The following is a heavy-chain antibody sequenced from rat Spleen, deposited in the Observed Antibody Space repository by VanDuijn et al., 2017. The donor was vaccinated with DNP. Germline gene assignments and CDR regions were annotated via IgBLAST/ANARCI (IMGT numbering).Heavy chain of an antibody. V-gene: IGHV5-7*01. Sequence: EVQLVESGGGLVQPGRSLKLSCAASGFVFSDYNMAWVRQAPRKGLEWVATISFYDSSTYYRDSVKGRFTISRDNVKSVLYLQMDSLRSEDTATYYCTSLLLKWSFDYWGQGVMVTVSS. CDR2: ISFYDSST. D-gene: IGHD1-1*01. CDR1: GFVFSDYN. J-gene: IGHJ2*01. CDR3: TSLLLKWSFDY.